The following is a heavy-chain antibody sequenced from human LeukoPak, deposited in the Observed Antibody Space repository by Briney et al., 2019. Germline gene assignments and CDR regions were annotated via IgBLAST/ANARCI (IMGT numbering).Heavy chain of an antibody. CDR1: GFTFSGSA. Sequence: GGSLRLSCAASGFTFSGSAMHWVRQASGKGLEWVGRIRSKAHCYATAYAASVKGRFTISRDDSKNTAYLQMNSLKTEDTAAYYCTRHGGRDYYDSSEDAFDIWGQGTMVIVSS. D-gene: IGHD3-22*01. J-gene: IGHJ3*02. CDR2: IRSKAHCYAT. V-gene: IGHV3-73*01. CDR3: TRHGGRDYYDSSEDAFDI.